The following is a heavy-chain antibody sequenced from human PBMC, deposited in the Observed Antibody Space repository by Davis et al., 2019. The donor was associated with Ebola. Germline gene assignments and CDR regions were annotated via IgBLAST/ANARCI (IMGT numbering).Heavy chain of an antibody. D-gene: IGHD2-15*01. CDR3: ATLGRFCRGGICYSFDS. CDR1: GGSITSHSYF. J-gene: IGHJ4*02. Sequence: MPSETLSLTCTVSGGSITSHSYFWALIRQPPGKGLEWIGSIYYSGSTYYNPSLKSPVTMSVDPSKRQFSLSLTSVTAADTAVYYCATLGRFCRGGICYSFDSWGQGTLVTVSS. V-gene: IGHV4-39*01. CDR2: IYYSGST.